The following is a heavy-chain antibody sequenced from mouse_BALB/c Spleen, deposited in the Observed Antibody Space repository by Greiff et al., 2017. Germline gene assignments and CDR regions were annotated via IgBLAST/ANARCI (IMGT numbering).Heavy chain of an antibody. J-gene: IGHJ4*01. D-gene: IGHD2-4*01. Sequence: VKLQESGPGLVQPSQSLSITCTVSGFSLTSYGVHWVRQSPGKGLEWLGVIWSGGSTDYNAAFISRLSISKDNSKSQVFFKMNSLQANDTAIYYCARNPFYDYDNAMDYWGQGTSVTVSA. V-gene: IGHV2-2*02. CDR3: ARNPFYDYDNAMDY. CDR1: GFSLTSYG. CDR2: IWSGGST.